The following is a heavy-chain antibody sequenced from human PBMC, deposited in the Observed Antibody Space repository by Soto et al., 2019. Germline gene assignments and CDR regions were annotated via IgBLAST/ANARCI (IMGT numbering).Heavy chain of an antibody. J-gene: IGHJ4*02. V-gene: IGHV4-59*01. CDR3: ARDPGPGGYDYGDYGLDY. CDR1: GGSISSYY. D-gene: IGHD4-17*01. CDR2: TYYSGST. Sequence: QVQLQESGPGMVKPSETLSLTCTVSGGSISSYYWSWIRQPPGKGLEWIGYTYYSGSTNYNPSLKSRVTISVDTSKNQFSLKLSSVTAADTAVYYCARDPGPGGYDYGDYGLDYWGQGTLVTVSS.